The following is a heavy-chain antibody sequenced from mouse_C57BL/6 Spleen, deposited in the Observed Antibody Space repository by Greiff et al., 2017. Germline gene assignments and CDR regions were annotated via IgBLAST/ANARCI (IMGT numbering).Heavy chain of an antibody. Sequence: QVQLQQPGAELVKPGASVKLSCKASGYTFTSYWMQWVKQRPGQGLEWIGEIDPSDSYTNYNQKFKGKATLTVDTSSSTAYMQLSSLTSGDSAVYYCAGAHSGSGFDYWGQGTTLTVSS. CDR2: IDPSDSYT. CDR3: AGAHSGSGFDY. CDR1: GYTFTSYW. D-gene: IGHD1-1*01. J-gene: IGHJ2*01. V-gene: IGHV1-50*01.